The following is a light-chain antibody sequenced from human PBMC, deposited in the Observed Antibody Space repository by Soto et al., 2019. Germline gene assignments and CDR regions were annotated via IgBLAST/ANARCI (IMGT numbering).Light chain of an antibody. Sequence: EIVLTQSPVTLSLSPGERATLSCRASQSVDSYLAWYQQKPGQAPRLLIYGASSRATGIPDRFSVSGSGTDFTLTISRLEPEDFAVYYCQQYGSSPKTFGQGTKVDI. V-gene: IGKV3-20*01. J-gene: IGKJ1*01. CDR2: GAS. CDR3: QQYGSSPKT. CDR1: QSVDSY.